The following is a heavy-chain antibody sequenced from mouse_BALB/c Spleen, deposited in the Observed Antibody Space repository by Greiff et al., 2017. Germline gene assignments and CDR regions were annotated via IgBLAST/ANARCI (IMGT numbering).Heavy chain of an antibody. CDR1: GYTFTDYW. CDR2: IDTSDSYT. V-gene: IGHV1-69*01. CDR3: ARDYDYLYAMDY. D-gene: IGHD2-4*01. J-gene: IGHJ4*01. Sequence: QVQLKQPGAELVMPGASVKMSCKASGYTFTDYWMHWVKQRPGQGLEWIGAIDTSDSYTSYNQKFKGKATLTVDESSSTAYMQLSSLTSEDSAVYYCARDYDYLYAMDYWGQGTSVTVSS.